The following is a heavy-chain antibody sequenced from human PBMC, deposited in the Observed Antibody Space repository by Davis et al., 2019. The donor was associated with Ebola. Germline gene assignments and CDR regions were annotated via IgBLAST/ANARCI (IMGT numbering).Heavy chain of an antibody. J-gene: IGHJ4*02. Sequence: SETLSPTFPLFPSSFIGFYWSWIRQPPGKGLEWIGEINHSGSTNYNPSLKSRVTISVDTSKNQFSLKLSSVTAADTAVYYCARVISWSGLYWGQGTLVTVSS. CDR3: ARVISWSGLY. V-gene: IGHV4-34*01. D-gene: IGHD6-13*01. CDR1: PSSFIGFY. CDR2: INHSGST.